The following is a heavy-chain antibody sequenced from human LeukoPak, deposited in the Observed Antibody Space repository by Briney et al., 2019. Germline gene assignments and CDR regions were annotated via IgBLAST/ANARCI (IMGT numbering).Heavy chain of an antibody. D-gene: IGHD1-26*01. CDR2: IIPIFGTA. CDR1: GGTFSNYA. CDR3: ARERRGGSYFTEKRLDH. V-gene: IGHV1-69*13. J-gene: IGHJ4*02. Sequence: ASVKVSCKASGGTFSNYAISWARQAPGQGLEWMGAIIPIFGTANYAQKFQGRVTITADESTGTAYMELSSLRSEDTAVYYCARERRGGSYFTEKRLDHWGQGTLVAVSS.